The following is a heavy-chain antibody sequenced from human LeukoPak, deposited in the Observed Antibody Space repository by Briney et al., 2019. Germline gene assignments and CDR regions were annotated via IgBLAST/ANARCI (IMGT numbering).Heavy chain of an antibody. Sequence: SGGSLRLSCAASGFTFSSYGMHWARQAPGKGLEWVAFIRYDGSNLYYADSVKGRFTISRDTSKNTLYLHMNSLRVEDTAVYYCAKDRGMTTVNAYYFDYWGQGTLVTVSS. J-gene: IGHJ4*02. CDR3: AKDRGMTTVNAYYFDY. CDR2: IRYDGSNL. V-gene: IGHV3-30*02. CDR1: GFTFSSYG. D-gene: IGHD4-17*01.